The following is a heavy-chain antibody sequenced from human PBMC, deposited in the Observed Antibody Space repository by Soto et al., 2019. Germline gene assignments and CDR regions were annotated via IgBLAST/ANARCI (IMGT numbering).Heavy chain of an antibody. D-gene: IGHD2-2*01. Sequence: ASVKVSCKASGYTFTSYGIHWVRQAPGQRLEWMGWINAANGDTKYSPKFQGRVTMTIDTSTSTAYMDLRSLTSDDTAVYYCARVIPGVEAWFDPWGQGTLVTVSS. V-gene: IGHV1-3*01. CDR2: INAANGDT. CDR3: ARVIPGVEAWFDP. CDR1: GYTFTSYG. J-gene: IGHJ5*02.